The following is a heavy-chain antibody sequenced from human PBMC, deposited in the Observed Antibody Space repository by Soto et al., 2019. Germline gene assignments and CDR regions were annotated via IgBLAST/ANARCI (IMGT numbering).Heavy chain of an antibody. Sequence: QITLKESGPTLVKPTQTLTLTCTFSGLSLRTTGVGVGWVRQPPGKALEWLALLYWDDEKRYSPSLKSRLTITKDTSANQVVLTMTNMDTVAPATYSSVQSRFAVTSLQIYSSHSPYGLDPWRQGTTVTFSS. V-gene: IGHV2-5*02. D-gene: IGHD6-6*01. CDR3: VQSRFAVTSLQIYSSHSPYGLDP. CDR2: LYWDDEK. CDR1: GLSLRTTGVG. J-gene: IGHJ6*02.